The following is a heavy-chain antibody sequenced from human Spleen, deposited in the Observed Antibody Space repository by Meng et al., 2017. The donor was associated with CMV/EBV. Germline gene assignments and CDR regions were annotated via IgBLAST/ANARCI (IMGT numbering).Heavy chain of an antibody. V-gene: IGHV3-7*01. CDR1: GFNFSSYW. CDR3: ARGTATHSAPFDY. CDR2: IKQDGSEK. D-gene: IGHD1-26*01. J-gene: IGHJ4*02. Sequence: GESLKISCVGSGFNFSSYWMSWVRQAPGKGLEWVANIKQDGSEKYYVDSVKGRFTISRDNAKNSLYLQMNSLRAEDTAVYYCARGTATHSAPFDYWGQGTLVTVSS.